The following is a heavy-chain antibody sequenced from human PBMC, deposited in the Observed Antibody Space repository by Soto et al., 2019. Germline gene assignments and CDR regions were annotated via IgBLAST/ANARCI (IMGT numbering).Heavy chain of an antibody. Sequence: QVQLVQSGAEVKKPGASVKVSCTASGYTFTSYAMHWVRQAPGQRLEWMGWINAGNGNTKYSQKFQGRVTITRDTAASTAYMELSSMRSEDTAVYSSARAWGLDYFAYWGEGALVTVSS. CDR2: INAGNGNT. V-gene: IGHV1-3*01. CDR1: GYTFTSYA. CDR3: ARAWGLDYFAY. D-gene: IGHD7-27*01. J-gene: IGHJ4*02.